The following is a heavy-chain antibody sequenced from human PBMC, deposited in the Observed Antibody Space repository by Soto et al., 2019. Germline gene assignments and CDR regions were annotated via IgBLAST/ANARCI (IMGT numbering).Heavy chain of an antibody. V-gene: IGHV4-39*01. CDR3: ASVRGVIITGYYYYGMDV. CDR2: IYYSGST. Sequence: SETLSLTCTVSGGSISSSSYYWGWIRQPPGKGLEWIGSIYYSGSTYYNPSLKSRVTISVDTSKNQFSLKLSSVTAADTAVYYCASVRGVIITGYYYYGMDVWGQGTTVTVSS. CDR1: GGSISSSSYY. J-gene: IGHJ6*02. D-gene: IGHD3-10*01.